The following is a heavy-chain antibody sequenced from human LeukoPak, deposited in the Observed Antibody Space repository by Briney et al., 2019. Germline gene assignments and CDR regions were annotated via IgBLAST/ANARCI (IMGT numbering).Heavy chain of an antibody. CDR3: ARRIAVAGHYFDY. V-gene: IGHV4-39*01. Sequence: SETLSLTCTVSGGPVSSSSYYWGWIRQPPGKGLEWIGSIYYSGSTYYNPSLKSRVTISVDKSKNQFSLKLSSVTAADTAVYYCARRIAVAGHYFDYWGQGTLVTVSS. D-gene: IGHD6-19*01. CDR2: IYYSGST. CDR1: GGPVSSSSYY. J-gene: IGHJ4*02.